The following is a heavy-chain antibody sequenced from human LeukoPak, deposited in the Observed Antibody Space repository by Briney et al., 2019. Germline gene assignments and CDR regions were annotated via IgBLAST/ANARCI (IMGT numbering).Heavy chain of an antibody. D-gene: IGHD2-2*01. J-gene: IGHJ5*02. CDR3: ARDLGVVPAWGWFDP. CDR1: GDSISSSSYY. Sequence: PSETLSLTCTASGDSISSSSYYWGWIRQPPGKGLEWIGTMYYSGNTYYNPSLKSRVTISGDTSKNQFSLNLSSVTAADTAVYYCARDLGVVPAWGWFDPWGQGTLVTVSS. CDR2: MYYSGNT. V-gene: IGHV4-39*07.